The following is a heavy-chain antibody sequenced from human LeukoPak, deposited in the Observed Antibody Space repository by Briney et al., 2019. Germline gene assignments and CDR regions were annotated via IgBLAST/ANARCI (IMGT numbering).Heavy chain of an antibody. CDR2: INHSGST. CDR1: GGSFSGYY. V-gene: IGHV4-34*01. CDR3: ARGRGGSGRRQAFDI. Sequence: PSETLSLTCAVSGGSFSGYYWSWIRQPPGKGLEWIGEINHSGSTNYNPSLKSRVTISVDTSKNQFSLKLSSVTAADTAVYYCARGRGGSGRRQAFDIWGQGTMVTVSS. J-gene: IGHJ3*02. D-gene: IGHD1-14*01.